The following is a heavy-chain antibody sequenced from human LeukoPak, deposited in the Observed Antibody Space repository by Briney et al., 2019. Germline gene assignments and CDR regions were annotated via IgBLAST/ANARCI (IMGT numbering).Heavy chain of an antibody. CDR3: AKAHGSGWFYFDY. J-gene: IGHJ4*02. V-gene: IGHV3-30*18. Sequence: PGGSLRLSCAASGFTFSSYGMHWVRQAPGKGLEWVAVISYDGSTKYYADSVKGRFTISRDYSKNTLYLQMSSLRAEDTALYYCAKAHGSGWFYFDYWGQGTLVTVSS. CDR1: GFTFSSYG. D-gene: IGHD6-19*01. CDR2: ISYDGSTK.